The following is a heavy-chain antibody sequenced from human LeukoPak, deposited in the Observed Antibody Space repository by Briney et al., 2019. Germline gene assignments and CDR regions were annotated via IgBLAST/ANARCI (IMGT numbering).Heavy chain of an antibody. D-gene: IGHD3-10*01. CDR3: AKDCKGSGSYYFPSDY. J-gene: IGHJ4*02. V-gene: IGHV3-23*01. Sequence: GGSLRLSCAAPGFTFSSYSMSWVRQAPGKGLEWVSAISGSGGSTYYADSVNGRFTISRDNSKNTLYLQMNSLRAEDTAVYYCAKDCKGSGSYYFPSDYWGQGTLVTVSS. CDR2: ISGSGGST. CDR1: GFTFSSYS.